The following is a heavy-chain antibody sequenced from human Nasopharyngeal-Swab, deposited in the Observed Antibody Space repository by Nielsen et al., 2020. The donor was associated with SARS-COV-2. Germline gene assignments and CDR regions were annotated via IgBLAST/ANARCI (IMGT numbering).Heavy chain of an antibody. J-gene: IGHJ1*01. CDR3: ARDLGGGYCTTTNCPGS. CDR1: GFTFSSYA. Sequence: GESLKISCAASGFTFSSYAMSWVRQAPGKGLEWVSAISGSGGSTYYADSVKGRFSISRDSSTNTLYLQMNNVRAEDTAVYYCARDLGGGYCTTTNCPGSWGQGTLVTVSS. V-gene: IGHV3-23*01. CDR2: ISGSGGST. D-gene: IGHD2-2*01.